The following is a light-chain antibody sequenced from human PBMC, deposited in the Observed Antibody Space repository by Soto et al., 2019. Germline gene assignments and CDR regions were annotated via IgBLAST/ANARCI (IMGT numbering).Light chain of an antibody. Sequence: EIEMTQSPATLSVSPGERATLSCRASQSVSSNLAWYQQKPGQAPRLLIYGASTRATDIPARFSGSGSGTEFTLTISSLQSEDFAVYYCQQYNSWPPFTFGPGTKVDFK. J-gene: IGKJ3*01. CDR2: GAS. V-gene: IGKV3-15*01. CDR3: QQYNSWPPFT. CDR1: QSVSSN.